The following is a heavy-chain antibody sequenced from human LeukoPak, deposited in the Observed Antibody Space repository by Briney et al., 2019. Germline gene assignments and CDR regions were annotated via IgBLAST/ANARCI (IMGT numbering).Heavy chain of an antibody. CDR2: IYYSGST. V-gene: IGHV4-59*12. CDR1: GGSISSYY. CDR3: ARLFDYVWGSYRNHDAFDI. J-gene: IGHJ3*02. Sequence: PSETLSLTCTVSGGSISSYYWSWIRQPPGKGLEWIGYIYYSGSTNYNPSLKSRVTISVDRSKNQFSLKLSSVTAADTAVYYCARLFDYVWGSYRNHDAFDIWGQGTMVTVSS. D-gene: IGHD3-16*02.